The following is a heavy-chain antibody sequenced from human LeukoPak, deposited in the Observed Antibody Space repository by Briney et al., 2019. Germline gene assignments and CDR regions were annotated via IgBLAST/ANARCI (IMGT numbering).Heavy chain of an antibody. CDR1: GFPFNAYW. J-gene: IGHJ4*02. D-gene: IGHD6-13*01. V-gene: IGHV3-7*03. Sequence: GGSLRLSCAASGFPFNAYWMTWVRQAPGKGLEWVANIRQDGDTKYYVDSVKGRSTISRDNAMNSLYLQMNSLRAEDTAIYYCARSLPYGTTWYGRSDFWGQGTLVTVSS. CDR2: IRQDGDTK. CDR3: ARSLPYGTTWYGRSDF.